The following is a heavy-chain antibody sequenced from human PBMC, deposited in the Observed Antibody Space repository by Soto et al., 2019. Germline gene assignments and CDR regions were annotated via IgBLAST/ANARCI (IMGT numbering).Heavy chain of an antibody. CDR2: LSNTGRRT. D-gene: IGHD1-26*01. V-gene: IGHV3-23*01. CDR1: VFPFGANA. J-gene: IGHJ4*02. Sequence: EVQVLESGGGLVQPGGYLSLSCVVSVFPFGANAMSWVGQAQGKGLEWVSGLSNTGRRTSYADSVKGRFNISRDNSENTVYLQMNSLRVEDTAVYYCATEMGATQGPFDNGSQGTLVTVSS. CDR3: ATEMGATQGPFDN.